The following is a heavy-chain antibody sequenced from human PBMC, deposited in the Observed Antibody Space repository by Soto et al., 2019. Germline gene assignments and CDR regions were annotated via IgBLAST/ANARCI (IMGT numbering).Heavy chain of an antibody. D-gene: IGHD5-18*01. Sequence: SETLSLTCGVFSGSLTDHYWTWIRQTPGKGLEWIGEINHSGITDYNPSLKSRVTLSLDTSKNQFSLKVTALTAADTAVYYCARGKPSGYRFGHRNFFYYGMDVWGPGTTVTV. J-gene: IGHJ6*02. CDR3: ARGKPSGYRFGHRNFFYYGMDV. CDR2: INHSGIT. CDR1: SGSLTDHY. V-gene: IGHV4-34*01.